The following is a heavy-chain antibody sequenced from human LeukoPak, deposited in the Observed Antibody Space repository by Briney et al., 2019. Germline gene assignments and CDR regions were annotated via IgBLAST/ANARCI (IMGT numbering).Heavy chain of an antibody. Sequence: RASETLSLTCTVSGGSISSYYWSWIRQPPGKGLEWIGSIYHSGTTYYNPSLKSRVTISVDTSKNQFSLKLTSVTAADTAVYYCARGYSSSWYFNWFDPWGQGTLVTVSS. CDR3: ARGYSSSWYFNWFDP. CDR2: IYHSGTT. CDR1: GGSISSYY. J-gene: IGHJ5*02. D-gene: IGHD6-13*01. V-gene: IGHV4-59*08.